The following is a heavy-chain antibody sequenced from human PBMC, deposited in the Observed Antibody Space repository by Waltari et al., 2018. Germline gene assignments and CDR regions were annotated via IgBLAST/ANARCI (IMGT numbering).Heavy chain of an antibody. D-gene: IGHD1-26*01. CDR3: ASLYSTNWFDP. Sequence: EVQLVGSGGGLVQPGGSLRLSCAASGFPFTSSWMSWGRKAPGKGLEGGANIKQEGSEKDYVDAVKGRFTISRDNAKNSLYLQMNSLRAEDTAVYYCASLYSTNWFDPWGQGTLVTVSS. CDR2: IKQEGSEK. CDR1: GFPFTSSW. J-gene: IGHJ5*02. V-gene: IGHV3-7*01.